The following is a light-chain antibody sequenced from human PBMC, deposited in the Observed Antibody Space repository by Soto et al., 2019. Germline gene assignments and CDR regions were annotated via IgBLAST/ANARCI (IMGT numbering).Light chain of an antibody. CDR3: SSYAGSTTWV. CDR1: SSDVGGYNY. Sequence: QSALTQPPSASGSPGQPVTISCTGTSSDVGGYNYVSWYQQHPGKAPKLIIYEVNKRPSGVPDRFSGSKSGNTASLTVSGLQAEDEADYYCSSYAGSTTWVFGGGTKLTVL. V-gene: IGLV2-8*01. J-gene: IGLJ3*02. CDR2: EVN.